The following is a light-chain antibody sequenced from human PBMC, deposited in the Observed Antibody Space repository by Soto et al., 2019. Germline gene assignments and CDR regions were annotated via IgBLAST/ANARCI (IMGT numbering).Light chain of an antibody. V-gene: IGLV2-11*01. J-gene: IGLJ1*01. CDR1: SSDVGGYDY. CDR2: EVT. CDR3: SSYTSTNTPYV. Sequence: QSALTQPRSVSGSPGQSVTLSCTGTSSDVGGYDYVSWYQQHPDKAPKLILYEVTTRPSGVSSRFSGSKSGNTASLTISGLQADDEATYYCSSYTSTNTPYVFGTGTKVTVL.